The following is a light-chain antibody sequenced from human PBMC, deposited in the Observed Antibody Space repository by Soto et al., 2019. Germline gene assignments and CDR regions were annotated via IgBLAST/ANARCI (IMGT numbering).Light chain of an antibody. CDR2: DNN. J-gene: IGLJ1*01. CDR3: GAWDGGLSAFV. Sequence: QSVLTQSPSVSAAPGQQVTISCSGSSSNIGNNYVSWYQQLPGTAPKLLIYDNNERPSGIPDRFSGSKSGTSATLGITGLQTGDEADYYCGAWDGGLSAFVFGTGTKVTVL. V-gene: IGLV1-51*01. CDR1: SSNIGNNY.